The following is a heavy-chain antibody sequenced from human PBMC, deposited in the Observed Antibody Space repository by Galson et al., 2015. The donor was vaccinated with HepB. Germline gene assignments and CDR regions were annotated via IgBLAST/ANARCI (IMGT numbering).Heavy chain of an antibody. CDR2: ISTDGSIK. D-gene: IGHD3-22*01. Sequence: SLRLSCAASKFTFSIYGMHWVRQAPGKGLEWVAFISTDGSIKYYADSVKGRFTISRDNAKNTLYLQMNRLRLEDTAVYYCAKGRGARYGYDSSGKEYWGQGTLVTVSS. CDR1: KFTFSIYG. CDR3: AKGRGARYGYDSSGKEY. V-gene: IGHV3-30*18. J-gene: IGHJ4*02.